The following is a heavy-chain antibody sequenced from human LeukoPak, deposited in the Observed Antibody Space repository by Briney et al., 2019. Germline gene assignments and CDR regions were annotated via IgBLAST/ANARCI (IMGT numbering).Heavy chain of an antibody. CDR3: AKDIVAGDYYYYYYMDV. CDR2: ISWNSGSI. CDR1: GFTFDDYA. Sequence: GRSLRLSCAASGFTFDDYAMHWVRQAPGKGLEWVSGISWNSGSIGYADSVKGRFTISRDNAKNSLYLQMNSLRAEDTALYYCAKDIVAGDYYYYYYMDVWAKGTTFTVSS. V-gene: IGHV3-9*01. D-gene: IGHD6-19*01. J-gene: IGHJ6*03.